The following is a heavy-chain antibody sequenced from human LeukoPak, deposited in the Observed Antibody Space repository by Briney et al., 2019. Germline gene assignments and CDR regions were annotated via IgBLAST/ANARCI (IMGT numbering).Heavy chain of an antibody. CDR2: ITSSGGST. V-gene: IGHV3-23*01. CDR3: ARDLREVVRDV. CDR1: GFTFNTYG. Sequence: GGSLRLSCAASGFTFNTYGMTWVRQAPGKGLEWVSAITSSGGSTYYGDSVKGRFTISRDNSRNTLYLQMNSLRAEDTAVYYCARDLREVVRDVWGQGTLVTVSS. D-gene: IGHD2-15*01. J-gene: IGHJ4*02.